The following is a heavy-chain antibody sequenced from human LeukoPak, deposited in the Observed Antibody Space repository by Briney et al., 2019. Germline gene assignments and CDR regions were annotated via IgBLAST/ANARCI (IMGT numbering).Heavy chain of an antibody. CDR2: ISGSGGST. J-gene: IGHJ5*02. Sequence: GGSLRLSCAASAFTISSYGMTWVRQAPGKGLEWVALISGSGGSTYYADSVKGRFTISRDNSKNTVYLQMNSLRAEDTAVYYCARGFVVVPAARTEYNWFDPWGQGTLVTVSS. CDR3: ARGFVVVPAARTEYNWFDP. CDR1: AFTISSYG. D-gene: IGHD2-2*01. V-gene: IGHV3-23*01.